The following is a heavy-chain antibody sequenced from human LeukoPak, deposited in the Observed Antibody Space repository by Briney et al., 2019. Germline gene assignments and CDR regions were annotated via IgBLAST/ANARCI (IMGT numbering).Heavy chain of an antibody. J-gene: IGHJ4*02. D-gene: IGHD1-26*01. CDR1: GYTFTSYD. CDR3: ARVAMSGIGSDDF. V-gene: IGHV1-18*01. Sequence: ASVKVSCKASGYTFTSYDISWVRQAPGQGLEWMGWISTYNGNTNYAQRLQGRVTMTTDTSTSTAYMELRSLKSDDTAVYYCARVAMSGIGSDDFWGQGTLVTASS. CDR2: ISTYNGNT.